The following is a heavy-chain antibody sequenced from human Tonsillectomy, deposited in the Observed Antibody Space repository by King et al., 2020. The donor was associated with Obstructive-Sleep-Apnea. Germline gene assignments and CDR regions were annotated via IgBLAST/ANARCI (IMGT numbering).Heavy chain of an antibody. Sequence: VQLVESGGGLVQPGGSLRLSCAASGFTFSSYAMSWVRQAPGKGLEWVSGLSGSDGSTYYADSVKGRFTISRDNSKNTLYMQMNSLRAEDTAVYYCAKDQLLWCGRESDAFDIWGQGTMVTVSS. J-gene: IGHJ3*02. D-gene: IGHD3-10*01. CDR1: GFTFSSYA. CDR2: LSGSDGST. CDR3: AKDQLLWCGRESDAFDI. V-gene: IGHV3-23*04.